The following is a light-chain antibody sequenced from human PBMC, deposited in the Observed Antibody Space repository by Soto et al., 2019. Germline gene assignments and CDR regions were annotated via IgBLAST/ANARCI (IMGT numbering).Light chain of an antibody. CDR1: KSIRSS. CDR3: QQSYSTPFT. V-gene: IGKV1-39*01. Sequence: DIQMTQSPSSLSASVGDRVTITCRTSKSIRSSLNWYQQKPGKAPNLLIYAASRLQSGVPSRFRGSGSGTDFTLTISSLQPADFATYYCQQSYSTPFTFGPGTKVDIK. J-gene: IGKJ3*01. CDR2: AAS.